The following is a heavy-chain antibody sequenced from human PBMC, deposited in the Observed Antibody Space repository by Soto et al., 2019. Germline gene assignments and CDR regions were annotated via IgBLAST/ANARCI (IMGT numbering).Heavy chain of an antibody. V-gene: IGHV1-3*04. CDR2: INTGTDNT. Sequence: QVQLVQSGAEVKRPGASVKVSCTASGYTFTYHIVHWIRQAPGQRLEWMGWINTGTDNTKYSQKFQGRVTITRDTSASTAYTELSSLRSEDTAVYYWARQVGLGTIDYWGQGTLVTVPS. CDR1: GYTFTYHI. CDR3: ARQVGLGTIDY. D-gene: IGHD7-27*01. J-gene: IGHJ4*02.